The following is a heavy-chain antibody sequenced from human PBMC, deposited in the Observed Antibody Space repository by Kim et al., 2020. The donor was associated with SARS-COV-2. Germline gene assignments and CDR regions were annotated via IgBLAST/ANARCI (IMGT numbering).Heavy chain of an antibody. J-gene: IGHJ3*02. CDR2: FDPEDGET. Sequence: ASVKVSCKVSGYTLTELSMHWVRQAPGKGLEWMGGFDPEDGETIYAQKFQGRVTMTEDTSTDTAYMELSSLRSADTAVYYCATDQYFWTGLFAFDIWGQGTMVTVSS. CDR3: ATDQYFWTGLFAFDI. D-gene: IGHD3-3*01. CDR1: GYTLTELS. V-gene: IGHV1-24*01.